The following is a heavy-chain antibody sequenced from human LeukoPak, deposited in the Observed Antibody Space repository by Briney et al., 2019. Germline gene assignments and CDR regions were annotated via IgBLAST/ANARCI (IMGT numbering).Heavy chain of an antibody. CDR3: ARRASRITIFGVVTARMDV. J-gene: IGHJ6*04. Sequence: GSVKVSCKASGYTFTSYDINWVRQATGQGLEWMGWVNPNSGNTGYAQKFQGRVTMTRNTSISTAYMELSSLRSEDTAVYYCARRASRITIFGVVTARMDVWGKGTTVTVSS. V-gene: IGHV1-8*01. D-gene: IGHD3-3*01. CDR2: VNPNSGNT. CDR1: GYTFTSYD.